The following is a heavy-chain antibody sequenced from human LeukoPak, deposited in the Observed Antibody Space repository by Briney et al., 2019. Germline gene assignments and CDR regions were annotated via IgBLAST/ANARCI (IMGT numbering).Heavy chain of an antibody. CDR3: ARGRYSSSWYGGYNWFDP. Sequence: SVKVSCKASGGTFSSYAISRVRQAPGQGLEWMGGIIPIFGTANYAQKFQGRVTITADKSTSTAYMELSSLRSEDTAVYYCARGRYSSSWYGGYNWFDPWGQGTLVTVSS. CDR2: IIPIFGTA. CDR1: GGTFSSYA. V-gene: IGHV1-69*06. D-gene: IGHD6-13*01. J-gene: IGHJ5*02.